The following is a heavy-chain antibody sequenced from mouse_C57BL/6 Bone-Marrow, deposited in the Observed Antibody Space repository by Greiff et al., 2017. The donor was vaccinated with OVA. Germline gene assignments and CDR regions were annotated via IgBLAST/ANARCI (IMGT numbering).Heavy chain of an antibody. CDR3: ARGLGGY. Sequence: QVQLKQPGAELVMPGASVKLSCKASGYTFTSDWMHWVKQRPGQGLEWIGEIDPSDSYTNYNQKFKGKSTLTVDKSSSTAYMQLSSLTSEDSAVYYCARGLGGYWGQGTTLTVSS. D-gene: IGHD3-3*01. J-gene: IGHJ2*01. CDR2: IDPSDSYT. CDR1: GYTFTSDW. V-gene: IGHV1-69*01.